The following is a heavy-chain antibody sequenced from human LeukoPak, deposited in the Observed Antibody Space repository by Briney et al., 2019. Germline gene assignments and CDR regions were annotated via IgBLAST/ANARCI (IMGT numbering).Heavy chain of an antibody. CDR1: GYTFTGYY. V-gene: IGHV1-2*02. D-gene: IGHD3-3*01. CDR3: ARGSRPGVVNHDAFDI. Sequence: ASVKVSCKVSGYTFTGYYIHWVRQAPGQGLECMGWINPNSGGTNYAQKFQGTVTMTRDTSISTAYMELSSLRSDDTAVYYCARGSRPGVVNHDAFDIWGQGTMVTVSS. J-gene: IGHJ3*02. CDR2: INPNSGGT.